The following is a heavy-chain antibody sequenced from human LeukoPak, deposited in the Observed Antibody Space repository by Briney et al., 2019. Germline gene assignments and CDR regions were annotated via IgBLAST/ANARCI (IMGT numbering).Heavy chain of an antibody. J-gene: IGHJ4*02. Sequence: GGSLRLSCAASGFTFSSYGMHWVRQAPGKGLEWVSSISSSSSYIYYADSVKGRFTISRDNAKNSLYLQMNSLRAEDTAVYYCARNRYSSSCYYFDYWGQGTLVTVSS. CDR3: ARNRYSSSCYYFDY. D-gene: IGHD6-13*01. CDR1: GFTFSSYG. V-gene: IGHV3-21*01. CDR2: ISSSSSYI.